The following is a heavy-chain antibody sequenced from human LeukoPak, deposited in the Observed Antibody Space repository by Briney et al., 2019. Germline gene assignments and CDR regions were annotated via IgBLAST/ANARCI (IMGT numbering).Heavy chain of an antibody. V-gene: IGHV4-59*01. CDR3: ARFRRPVRGVIITPTEPHFDY. CDR1: GGSISSYY. J-gene: IGHJ4*02. Sequence: SETLSLTCTVSGGSISSYYWSWIRQPPGKGLEWIGYIYYSGSTNYNPSLKSRVTISVDTSKNQFSLKLSSVTAADTAVYYCARFRRPVRGVIITPTEPHFDYRGQGTLVTVSS. D-gene: IGHD3-10*01. CDR2: IYYSGST.